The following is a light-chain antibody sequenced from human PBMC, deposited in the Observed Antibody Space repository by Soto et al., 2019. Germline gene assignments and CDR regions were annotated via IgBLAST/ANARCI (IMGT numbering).Light chain of an antibody. CDR1: SSDVGRYNY. CDR3: SSFTSSSTFV. CDR2: DVS. V-gene: IGLV2-14*03. J-gene: IGLJ1*01. Sequence: QSALAQPASVSGSRGQSITISCTGTSSDVGRYNYVSWFQQHPGKVPKLIIYDVSNWPSGVSDRFSGSKSGNTASLTISGLHTDDEADYYCSSFTSSSTFVFGTGTKVTVL.